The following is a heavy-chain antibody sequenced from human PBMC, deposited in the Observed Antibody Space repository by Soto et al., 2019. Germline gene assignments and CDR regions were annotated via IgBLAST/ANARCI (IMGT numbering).Heavy chain of an antibody. CDR2: IYHSGST. CDR1: GGSISRGGYS. CDR3: ARDSRIAVAGTFYYYGMDV. D-gene: IGHD6-19*01. J-gene: IGHJ6*02. V-gene: IGHV4-30-2*01. Sequence: SETLSLTCAVSGGSISRGGYSWSWIRQPPGKGLEWIGYIYHSGSTYYNPSLKSRVTISVDRSKNQFSLKLSSVTAADTAVYYCARDSRIAVAGTFYYYGMDVWGQGTTVTVSS.